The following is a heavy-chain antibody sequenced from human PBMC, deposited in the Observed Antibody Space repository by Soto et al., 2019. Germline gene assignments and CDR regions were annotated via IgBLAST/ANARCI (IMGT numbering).Heavy chain of an antibody. V-gene: IGHV3-66*01. Sequence: EVQVMESGGDLVQPGGSLRLSCEAAGFTVSRNYMSWVRQAPGKGLECVSVVYTNGNTYFADSVKGRFTVSRDNSRNTVYLQMNSLRVEDTAVCFCARSAAVIFGYAFETWGPGTMVTVSS. CDR2: VYTNGNT. D-gene: IGHD6-25*01. CDR1: GFTVSRNY. J-gene: IGHJ3*02. CDR3: ARSAAVIFGYAFET.